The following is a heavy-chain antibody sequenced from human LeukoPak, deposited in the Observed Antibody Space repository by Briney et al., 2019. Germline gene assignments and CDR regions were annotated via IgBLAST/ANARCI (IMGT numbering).Heavy chain of an antibody. D-gene: IGHD3-10*01. Sequence: SETLSLTCTVSGGSISIYYWTWIRQPPGKRLEYIGYIYYSGSTNYNPSFKSRVTMSVDTSKNQFSLRLSSVTAADTAVYYCARDFPSGAAFDYWGQGTLVTVSS. CDR3: ARDFPSGAAFDY. CDR1: GGSISIYY. J-gene: IGHJ4*02. CDR2: IYYSGST. V-gene: IGHV4-59*01.